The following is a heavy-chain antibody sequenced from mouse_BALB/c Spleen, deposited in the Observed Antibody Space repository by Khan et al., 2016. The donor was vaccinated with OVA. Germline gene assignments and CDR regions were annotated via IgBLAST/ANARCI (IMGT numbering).Heavy chain of an antibody. V-gene: IGHV1-7*01. J-gene: IGHJ2*01. Sequence: QVQLKESGAELAKPGASVKMSCKASGYTFTTYWMHWVKQRPGQGLEWIGYINPTSGYTDYNEKFKDRATLSADKSSSTAYMQLSSLTSEDSAVYYSTRDRVDYRGEGTTLTVSS. CDR1: GYTFTTYW. CDR2: INPTSGYT. CDR3: TRDRVDY.